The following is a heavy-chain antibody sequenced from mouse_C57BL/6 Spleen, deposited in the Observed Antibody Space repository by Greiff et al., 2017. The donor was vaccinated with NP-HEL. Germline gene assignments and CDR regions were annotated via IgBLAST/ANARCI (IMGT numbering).Heavy chain of an antibody. CDR2: IYPGDGDT. J-gene: IGHJ3*01. Sequence: VQLHQSGPELVKPGASVKISCKASGYAFSSSWMNWVKQRPGKGLEWIGRIYPGDGDTNYNGKFKGKATLTADKSSSTAYMQLSSLTSEDSAVYFCARSGAYYSNSFAYWGQGTLVTVSA. CDR3: ARSGAYYSNSFAY. CDR1: GYAFSSSW. V-gene: IGHV1-82*01. D-gene: IGHD2-5*01.